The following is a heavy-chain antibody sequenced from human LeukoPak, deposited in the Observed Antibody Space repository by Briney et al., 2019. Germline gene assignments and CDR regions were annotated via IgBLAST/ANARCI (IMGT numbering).Heavy chain of an antibody. CDR1: GGSISSGGYY. CDR3: ARVGPERREALKWFDP. J-gene: IGHJ5*02. D-gene: IGHD1-1*01. V-gene: IGHV4-31*03. CDR2: IYYSGST. Sequence: PSETLSLTCTVSGGSISSGGYYWSWIRQHPGKGLEWIGYIYYSGSTYYNPSIKSRVTISVDTSKNQFSLKLSSVTAADTAVYYCARVGPERREALKWFDPWGQGTLVTVSS.